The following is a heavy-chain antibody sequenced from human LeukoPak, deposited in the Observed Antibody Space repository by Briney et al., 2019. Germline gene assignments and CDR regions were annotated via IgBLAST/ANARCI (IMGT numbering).Heavy chain of an antibody. V-gene: IGHV4-34*01. CDR1: GGSFSGYY. J-gene: IGHJ5*02. D-gene: IGHD6-19*01. Sequence: SETLSLTCAVYGGSFSGYYWSWIRQPPGKGLEWIGEINHSGSTNYNPSLKSRVTISVDTSKNQFSLELSSVTAADTAVYYCARGIQYSSGRGWFDPWGQGTLVTVSS. CDR2: INHSGST. CDR3: ARGIQYSSGRGWFDP.